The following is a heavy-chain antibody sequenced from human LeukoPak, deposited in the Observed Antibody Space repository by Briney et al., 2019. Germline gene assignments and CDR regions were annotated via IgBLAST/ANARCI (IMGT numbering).Heavy chain of an antibody. CDR1: GYSISSGYY. Sequence: SETLSLTCAVSGYSISSGYYWGWIRQPPGKGLEWIGSIYHSGSTYYNPSLKSRVTISVDTSKNQFSLKLSSVTAVDTAVYYCARDAEGYDFWSGLRYYYYMDVWGKGTTVTVSS. CDR3: ARDAEGYDFWSGLRYYYYMDV. CDR2: IYHSGST. D-gene: IGHD3-3*01. V-gene: IGHV4-38-2*02. J-gene: IGHJ6*03.